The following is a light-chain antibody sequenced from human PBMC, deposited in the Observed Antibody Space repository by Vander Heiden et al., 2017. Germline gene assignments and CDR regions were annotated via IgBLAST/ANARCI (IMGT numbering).Light chain of an antibody. CDR2: DAS. Sequence: ILLTQSPATLSLSPGERATLPCRASQSVSSNYARYQQKPGQAHRLLIYDASNRATGIPARFSGSGSGTDFTLTISSLEPEDFAVYYCQQRSNWPPRITFGQGTRLEIK. V-gene: IGKV3-11*01. CDR1: QSVSSN. J-gene: IGKJ5*01. CDR3: QQRSNWPPRIT.